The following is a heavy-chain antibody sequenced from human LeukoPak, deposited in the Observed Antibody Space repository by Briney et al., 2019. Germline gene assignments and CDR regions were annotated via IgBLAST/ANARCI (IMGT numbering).Heavy chain of an antibody. CDR3: AKIRYYYDSSGPFGYMDV. CDR2: ISGSGGST. D-gene: IGHD3-22*01. J-gene: IGHJ6*03. V-gene: IGHV3-23*01. CDR1: GFTFSSYA. Sequence: GGSLRLSCAASGFTFSSYAMSWVRQAPGKGLEWVSAISGSGGSTYYADSVKGRFTISRDNSKNTLYLQINSLRAEDTAVYYCAKIRYYYDSSGPFGYMDVWGKGTTVTVSS.